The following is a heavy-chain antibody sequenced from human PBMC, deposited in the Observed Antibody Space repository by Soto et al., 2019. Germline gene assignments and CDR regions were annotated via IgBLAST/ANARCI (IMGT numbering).Heavy chain of an antibody. V-gene: IGHV4-31*03. CDR3: ARDGAKDSSGRGRFDY. J-gene: IGHJ4*02. CDR2: IYYSGST. D-gene: IGHD3-22*01. CDR1: GGSISSGGYY. Sequence: QVQLQESGPGLVKPSQTLSLTCTVSGGSISSGGYYWSWIRQHPGKGLEWIGYIYYSGSTYYKPSLKSRVTISVDTSKNQFSLKLSSVTAAETAVYYCARDGAKDSSGRGRFDYWGQGTLVTVSS.